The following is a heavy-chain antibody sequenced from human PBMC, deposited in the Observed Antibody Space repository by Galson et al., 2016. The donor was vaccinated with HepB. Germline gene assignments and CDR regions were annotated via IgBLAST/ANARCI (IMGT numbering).Heavy chain of an antibody. V-gene: IGHV3-15*01. CDR1: GFPFKTAW. Sequence: SLRLSCAASGFPFKTAWMSWVRQAPGKGLEWVGRIKSKTNGETTDYAAAVEGRFTISRDDSKMTLTLQMNSLNTEDPAVYYCTSDSGYDYPDLALDYWGQGILVSVSS. J-gene: IGHJ4*02. CDR2: IKSKTNGETT. D-gene: IGHD5-12*01. CDR3: TSDSGYDYPDLALDY.